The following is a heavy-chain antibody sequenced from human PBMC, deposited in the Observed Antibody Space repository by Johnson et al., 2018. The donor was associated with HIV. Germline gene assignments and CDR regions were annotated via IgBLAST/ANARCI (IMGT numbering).Heavy chain of an antibody. Sequence: MLLVESGGGLIQPGGSLRLSCAASGFIVSNNYMSWVRQTPGKGLEWVSVIYSGGSTYYADSVKGRFTISRDNSKNTLYLQMNSLRAEDTAVYYCAKPPFYAFDIWGQGTMVTVSS. CDR2: IYSGGST. D-gene: IGHD1-14*01. CDR3: AKPPFYAFDI. J-gene: IGHJ3*02. V-gene: IGHV3-53*01. CDR1: GFIVSNNY.